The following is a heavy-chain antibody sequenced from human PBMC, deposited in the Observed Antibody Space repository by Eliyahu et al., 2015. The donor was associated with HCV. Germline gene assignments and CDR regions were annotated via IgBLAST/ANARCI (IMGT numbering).Heavy chain of an antibody. Sequence: EVQLLESGGGLVQPGGSLRLSCAASGFTFSSYAMSWVRQAPGKGLGWVSAISGSGGSTYYADSVKGRFTISRDNSKNTLYLQMNSLRAEDTAVYYCAKDPAMVPYFDYWGQGTLVTVSS. CDR3: AKDPAMVPYFDY. D-gene: IGHD5-18*01. V-gene: IGHV3-23*01. J-gene: IGHJ4*02. CDR1: GFTFSSYA. CDR2: ISGSGGST.